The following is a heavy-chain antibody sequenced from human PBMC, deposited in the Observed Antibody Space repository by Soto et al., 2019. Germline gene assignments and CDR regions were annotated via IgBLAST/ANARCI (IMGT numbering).Heavy chain of an antibody. CDR3: ARDLMTASGWYASAY. V-gene: IGHV3-23*01. J-gene: IGHJ4*02. CDR1: GIALPVNA. D-gene: IGHD6-19*01. Sequence: GGSRNHSWAVSGIALPVNATMWVRQGPGKGLEWVSSISGYSGTPYYADSVKGRFFISRDVSKSTVYLHLDTLRPEDTAVYYCARDLMTASGWYASAYWGRGNLVSVST. CDR2: ISGYSGTP.